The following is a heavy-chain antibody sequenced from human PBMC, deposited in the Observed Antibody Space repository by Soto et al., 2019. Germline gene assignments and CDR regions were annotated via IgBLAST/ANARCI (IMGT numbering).Heavy chain of an antibody. Sequence: QITLRESGPALVSPAQTLTLTCTCSGFSLTSHHMGVAWIRQPPGKAMEWLALIYWDDDERFNPSLKDRLAISKDTSKNQVVLTMSNMGPLDTATYFCAHAGDYDLLSFDHWGPGTLVTVSS. CDR2: IYWDDDE. CDR1: GFSLTSHHMG. D-gene: IGHD4-17*01. V-gene: IGHV2-5*02. CDR3: AHAGDYDLLSFDH. J-gene: IGHJ4*02.